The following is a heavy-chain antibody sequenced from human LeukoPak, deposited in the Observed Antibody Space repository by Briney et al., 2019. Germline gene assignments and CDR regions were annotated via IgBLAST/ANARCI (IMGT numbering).Heavy chain of an antibody. CDR2: IYTSGST. D-gene: IGHD5-18*01. V-gene: IGHV4-61*02. CDR3: ASGYSYALDY. CDR1: GGSISSGSYY. J-gene: IGHJ4*02. Sequence: PSQTLSLTCTVSGGSISSGSYYWSWIRQPAGKGLEWIGRIYTSGSTNYNPSLKSRVAISVDTSKNQFSLKLSSVSAADTAVYYCASGYSYALDYWGQGTLVTVSS.